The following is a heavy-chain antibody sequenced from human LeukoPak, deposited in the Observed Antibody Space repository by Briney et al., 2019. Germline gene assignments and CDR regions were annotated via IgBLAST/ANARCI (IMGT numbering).Heavy chain of an antibody. CDR2: ISDRVGRT. Sequence: SGGSLRLSCAVSGITLSNYGMSWVRQAPGKGLEWVAGISDRVGRTNYADSVKGRFTISRDNPKNTLYLQMNSLRAEDTAVYFCAKRGVVIRVILVGFHKEAYYFDSWGQGALVTVSS. D-gene: IGHD3-22*01. CDR1: GITLSNYG. J-gene: IGHJ4*02. V-gene: IGHV3-23*01. CDR3: AKRGVVIRVILVGFHKEAYYFDS.